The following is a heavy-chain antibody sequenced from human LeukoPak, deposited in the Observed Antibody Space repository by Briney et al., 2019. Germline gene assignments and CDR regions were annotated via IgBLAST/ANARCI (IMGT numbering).Heavy chain of an antibody. D-gene: IGHD1-1*01. CDR2: IYYSGST. Sequence: SETLSLTCTVSGGSISSGDYYWSWIRQPPGKGLEWIGYIYYSGSTYYNPSLKSRVTISVDTSKNQFSLKLSSVTAADTAVYYCARHNDPGHAFDIWGQGTMVTVSS. V-gene: IGHV4-30-4*01. CDR3: ARHNDPGHAFDI. CDR1: GGSISSGDYY. J-gene: IGHJ3*02.